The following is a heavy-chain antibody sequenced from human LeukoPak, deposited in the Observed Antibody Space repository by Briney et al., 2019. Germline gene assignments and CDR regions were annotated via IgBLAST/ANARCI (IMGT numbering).Heavy chain of an antibody. D-gene: IGHD3-10*01. J-gene: IGHJ4*02. V-gene: IGHV4-59*08. Sequence: PSETLSLTCTVSGGSISSYYWSWIRQPPGKGLEWIGYMYYSGGTNYNPSLKSRVTILVDTSKNQFSLKLSPVTAADTAVYYCARHLGGSSGFRYFDYWGQGTLVTVSS. CDR2: MYYSGGT. CDR3: ARHLGGSSGFRYFDY. CDR1: GGSISSYY.